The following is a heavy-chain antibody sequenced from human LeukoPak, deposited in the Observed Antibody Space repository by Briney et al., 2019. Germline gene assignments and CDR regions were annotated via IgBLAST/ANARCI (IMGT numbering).Heavy chain of an antibody. CDR1: GGSISRYY. J-gene: IGHJ4*02. D-gene: IGHD6-13*01. CDR3: ARVTGYMVEDYFDY. CDR2: IYYSGSA. Sequence: SETLSLTCTVSGGSISRYYWSWIRQPPGKGLEWIGYIYYSGSANYHPSLKSRVTISVDTSKNRFSLRLSSVTAADTAVYYCARVTGYMVEDYFDYWGQGTLVTVSS. V-gene: IGHV4-59*01.